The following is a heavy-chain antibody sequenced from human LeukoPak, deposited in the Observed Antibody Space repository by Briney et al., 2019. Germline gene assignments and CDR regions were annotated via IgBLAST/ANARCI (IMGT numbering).Heavy chain of an antibody. CDR3: ARPLIYYYGSGGYRFDY. J-gene: IGHJ4*02. Sequence: ASVKVSCKASGYTFTGYYRHWVRQAPGQGLEWMGWINPNSGGTNYAQKFQGRVTMTRDTSISTAYMELSRLRSDDTAVYYCARPLIYYYGSGGYRFDYWGQGTLVTVSS. D-gene: IGHD3-10*01. CDR1: GYTFTGYY. V-gene: IGHV1-2*02. CDR2: INPNSGGT.